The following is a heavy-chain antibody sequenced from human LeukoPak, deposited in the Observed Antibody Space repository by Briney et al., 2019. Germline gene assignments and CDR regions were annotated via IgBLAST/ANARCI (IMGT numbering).Heavy chain of an antibody. CDR3: ARGRTSLNWFDP. CDR2: IYYSGGT. V-gene: IGHV4-30-4*08. J-gene: IGHJ5*02. Sequence: SETLSLTCTVSGGSISSGDYYWSWIRQPPGKGLEWIGYIYYSGGTYYNPSLKSRVTISVDTSKNQFSLKLSSVTAADTAVYYCARGRTSLNWFDPWGQGTLVTVSS. D-gene: IGHD2-2*01. CDR1: GGSISSGDYY.